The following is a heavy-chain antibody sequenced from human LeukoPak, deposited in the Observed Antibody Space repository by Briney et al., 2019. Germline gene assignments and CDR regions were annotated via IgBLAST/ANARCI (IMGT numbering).Heavy chain of an antibody. D-gene: IGHD2-2*01. Sequence: PSETLSLTCTVSGGSISSYYWRWIRQPPGKGLEWIGYIYYSGSTNYNHSLLCRVPISVHTSKNHFSLKLSSVTAADTAVYYFASLSYCSSTSCYVGYFDYWGQGTLVTVSS. J-gene: IGHJ4*02. V-gene: IGHV4-59*08. CDR1: GGSISSYY. CDR2: IYYSGST. CDR3: ASLSYCSSTSCYVGYFDY.